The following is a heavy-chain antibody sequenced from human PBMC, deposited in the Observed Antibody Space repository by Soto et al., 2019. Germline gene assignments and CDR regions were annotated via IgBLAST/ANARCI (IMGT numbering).Heavy chain of an antibody. CDR2: IYYSGST. CDR1: GGSISSYY. Sequence: PSETLSLTCTVSGGSISSYYWSWIRQPPGKGLEWIGYIYYSGSTNYNPSLKSRVTISVDTSKNQFSLKLSSVTAADTAVYYCAGGAVAGNFDYWGQGTLVTVSS. D-gene: IGHD6-19*01. J-gene: IGHJ4*02. V-gene: IGHV4-59*01. CDR3: AGGAVAGNFDY.